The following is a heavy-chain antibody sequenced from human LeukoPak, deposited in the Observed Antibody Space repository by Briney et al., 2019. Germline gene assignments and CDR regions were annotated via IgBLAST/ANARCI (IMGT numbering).Heavy chain of an antibody. CDR2: IHSDGKTT. Sequence: PGGSLRLSCVVSGFTFSSYWMNWVRQAPGKGLVWVSRIHSDGKTTSYADSVKGRFTISRDNAKNTLYLQMNSLRADDTAVYYCARDRHKYNYDSGGYPPYWGQGTLVTVSS. CDR3: ARDRHKYNYDSGGYPPY. D-gene: IGHD3-22*01. CDR1: GFTFSSYW. J-gene: IGHJ4*02. V-gene: IGHV3-74*01.